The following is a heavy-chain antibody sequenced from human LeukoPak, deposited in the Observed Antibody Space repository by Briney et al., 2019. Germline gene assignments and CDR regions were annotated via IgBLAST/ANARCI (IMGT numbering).Heavy chain of an antibody. CDR3: AKSRSTIAAAGYVDY. CDR1: GFTFSSSA. J-gene: IGHJ4*02. CDR2: ISGSGGST. V-gene: IGHV3-23*01. D-gene: IGHD6-13*01. Sequence: PGGSLRLSCAAAGFTFSSSAMSWVRQAPGKGLEWVSAISGSGGSTYYADSVKGRFTISRDNSKNTLYLQMNRLRAEDTAVYYCAKSRSTIAAAGYVDYWGQGTLVTVSS.